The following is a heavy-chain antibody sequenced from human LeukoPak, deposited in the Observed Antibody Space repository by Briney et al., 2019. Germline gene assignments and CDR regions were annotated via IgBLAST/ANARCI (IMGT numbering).Heavy chain of an antibody. CDR3: ASVYSSSGSGDY. Sequence: ASVTVSCKASGYTFTGYYMHWVRQAPGQGLEWMGRINPNSGGTNYAQKFQGRVTMTRDTSISTAYMELSRLRSDDTAVYYCASVYSSSGSGDYWGQGTLVTVSS. J-gene: IGHJ4*02. V-gene: IGHV1-2*06. CDR1: GYTFTGYY. D-gene: IGHD6-13*01. CDR2: INPNSGGT.